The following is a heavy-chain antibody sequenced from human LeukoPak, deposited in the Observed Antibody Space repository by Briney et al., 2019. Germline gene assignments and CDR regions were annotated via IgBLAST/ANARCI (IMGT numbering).Heavy chain of an antibody. CDR1: GFTFSIYA. V-gene: IGHV3-23*01. CDR3: AQAGGSYPLYFDY. D-gene: IGHD1-26*01. CDR2: ISGSGGST. J-gene: IGHJ4*02. Sequence: GGSLRLSCAASGFTFSIYAMSWVRQAPGKGLEWVSAISGSGGSTYYADSVKGRFTISRDNSKNTLYLQMNSLRAEDTAVYYCAQAGGSYPLYFDYWGQGTLVTVSS.